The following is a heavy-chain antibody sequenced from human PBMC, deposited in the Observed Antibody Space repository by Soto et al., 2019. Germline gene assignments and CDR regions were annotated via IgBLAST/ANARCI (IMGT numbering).Heavy chain of an antibody. J-gene: IGHJ4*02. V-gene: IGHV3-21*01. D-gene: IGHD3-22*01. CDR3: ARVQRIYDSSGSYYFDY. CDR1: GFTFSSYS. Sequence: GGSLRLSCAASGFTFSSYSMNWVRQAPGKGLEWVSSISSSSSYIYYADSVKGRFTISRDNAKNSLYLQMNSLRAEDTAVYYCARVQRIYDSSGSYYFDYWGQGTLVTVSS. CDR2: ISSSSSYI.